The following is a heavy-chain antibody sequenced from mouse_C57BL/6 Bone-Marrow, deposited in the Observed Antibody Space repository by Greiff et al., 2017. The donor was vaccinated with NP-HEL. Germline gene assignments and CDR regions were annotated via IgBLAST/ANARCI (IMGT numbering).Heavy chain of an antibody. V-gene: IGHV1-63*01. CDR1: GYTFTNYW. CDR2: IYPGGGYT. CDR3: ARRSYYGSSGSIAMDY. J-gene: IGHJ4*01. Sequence: VQLQQSGAELVRPGTSVKMSCKASGYTFTNYWIGWAKQRPGHGLEWIGDIYPGGGYTNYNEKFKGKATLTADKSSSTAYMQFSSLTSEDSAIYYCARRSYYGSSGSIAMDYWGQGTSVTVSS. D-gene: IGHD1-1*01.